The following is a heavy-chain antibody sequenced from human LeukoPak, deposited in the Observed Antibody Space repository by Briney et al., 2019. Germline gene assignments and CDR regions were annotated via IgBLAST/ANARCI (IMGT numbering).Heavy chain of an antibody. CDR3: ARHSQIVVVPAAIGH. CDR2: IYYSGST. V-gene: IGHV4-39*01. J-gene: IGHJ4*02. Sequence: TPSETLSLTCTVSGGSINSRIYYWGWIRQPPGKGLEWIGSIYYSGSTYYNPSLKSRVTISVDTSKNQFSLKLSSVTAADTAVYYCARHSQIVVVPAAIGHWGQGTLVTVSS. CDR1: GGSINSRIYY. D-gene: IGHD2-2*01.